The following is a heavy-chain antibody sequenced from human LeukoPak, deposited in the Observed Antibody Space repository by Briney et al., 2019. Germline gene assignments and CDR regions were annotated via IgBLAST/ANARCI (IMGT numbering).Heavy chain of an antibody. CDR3: ARDCSGGSCPTRRHDVFDI. V-gene: IGHV4-4*02. CDR2: IYHDGNA. J-gene: IGHJ3*02. Sequence: PSETLSLTCTVSGGSITTRDWWTWVRQPPGKGLEWIGEIYHDGNANYNPSLQRRVTMSVDKSTNQFSLIVPSVTAADTAVYYCARDCSGGSCPTRRHDVFDIWGQGTMVTVPS. D-gene: IGHD2-15*01. CDR1: GGSITTRDW.